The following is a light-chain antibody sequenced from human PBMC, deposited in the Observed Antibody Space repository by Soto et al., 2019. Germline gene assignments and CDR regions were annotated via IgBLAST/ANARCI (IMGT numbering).Light chain of an antibody. V-gene: IGKV1-5*03. Sequence: DIQMTQSPSTLSASVGDRVTITCRASQNVSNWLAWYQQKPGSAPKLLIYKASYLQSGVPSRFSGSGSGTEFTLTVSGLQPGDSATYYCQQYNSYSALAFGQGTKVDIK. CDR1: QNVSNW. CDR3: QQYNSYSALA. CDR2: KAS. J-gene: IGKJ1*01.